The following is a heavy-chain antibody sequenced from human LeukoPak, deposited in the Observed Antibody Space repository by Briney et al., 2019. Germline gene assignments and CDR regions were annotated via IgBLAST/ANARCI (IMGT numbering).Heavy chain of an antibody. D-gene: IGHD6-13*01. CDR1: GGTFSSYA. CDR3: ARDLGQAGGTRRFFFYY. J-gene: IGHJ4*02. Sequence: ASVKVSCKASGGTFSSYAISWVRQAPGQGLEWMGGIIPIFGTANYAQKFQGRVTITADESTSTAYMELSSLRSEDTAVYYCARDLGQAGGTRRFFFYYWGQGTLVTVSS. CDR2: IIPIFGTA. V-gene: IGHV1-69*13.